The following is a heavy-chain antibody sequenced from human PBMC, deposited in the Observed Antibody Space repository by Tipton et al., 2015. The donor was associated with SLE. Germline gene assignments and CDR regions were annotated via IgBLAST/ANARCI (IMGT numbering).Heavy chain of an antibody. V-gene: IGHV4-34*01. J-gene: IGHJ4*02. CDR3: AGGDTYYYDSSGYYYDY. CDR1: GGSFSGYY. CDR2: INHSGST. Sequence: TLSLTCTVYGGSFSGYYWSWIRQPPGKGLEWIGEINHSGSTYYNPSLKSRVTISVDTSKNQFSLKLSSVTAADTAVYYCAGGDTYYYDSSGYYYDYWGQGTPVTVSS. D-gene: IGHD3-22*01.